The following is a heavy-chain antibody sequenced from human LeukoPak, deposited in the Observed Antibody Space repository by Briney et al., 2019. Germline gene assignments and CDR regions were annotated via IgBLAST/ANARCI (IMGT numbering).Heavy chain of an antibody. V-gene: IGHV3-72*01. D-gene: IGHD2-2*01. Sequence: PGGSLRLSCAASGFSFSDHYMDWVRQAPGKGLEWVGRARDEAHSYTKEYAASVKSRLTVSRDDSKNSLYLQMSSLRTEETAVYYCARVAELVPAAVDFWGEGILVTVSS. J-gene: IGHJ4*02. CDR1: GFSFSDHY. CDR2: ARDEAHSYTK. CDR3: ARVAELVPAAVDF.